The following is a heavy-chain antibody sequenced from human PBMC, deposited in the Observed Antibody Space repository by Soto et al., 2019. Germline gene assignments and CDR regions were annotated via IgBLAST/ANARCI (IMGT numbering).Heavy chain of an antibody. V-gene: IGHV3-30*18. Sequence: QVQLVESGGGVVQPGRSLRLSCAASGFTFSSYGMHWVRQAPGKGLEWVAVISYDGINKYYADSVKGRFTISRDNSKNTLYLQMNSLRAEDTAVYYCAKDGAYGSGSYYSYYFDYWGQGTLVTVSS. CDR2: ISYDGINK. CDR1: GFTFSSYG. D-gene: IGHD3-10*01. J-gene: IGHJ4*02. CDR3: AKDGAYGSGSYYSYYFDY.